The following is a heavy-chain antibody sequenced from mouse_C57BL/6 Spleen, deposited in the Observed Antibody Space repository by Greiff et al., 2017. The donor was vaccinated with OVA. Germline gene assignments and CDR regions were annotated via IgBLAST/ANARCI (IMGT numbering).Heavy chain of an antibody. D-gene: IGHD2-4*01. CDR1: GFSLTSYG. Sequence: QVQLKESGPGLVQPSQSLSITCTVSGFSLTSYGVHWVRQSPGKGLEWLGVIWRGGSTDYNAAFMSRLSITKDNSKSQVFFKMNSLQADDTAIYYCATPMITKDYYAMDYWGQGTSVTVSS. CDR2: IWRGGST. J-gene: IGHJ4*01. V-gene: IGHV2-5*01. CDR3: ATPMITKDYYAMDY.